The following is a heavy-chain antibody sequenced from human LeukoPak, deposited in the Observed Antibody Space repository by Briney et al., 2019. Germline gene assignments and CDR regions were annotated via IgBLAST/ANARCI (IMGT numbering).Heavy chain of an antibody. Sequence: ASVKVSCKASGYTFTSYDINWVRQATGHGLEWMGWVNPNSGNTGYAQKFQGRAPMTRNTSISTAYMELSSLRSEDTAVYYCAREFGYCSSTSCYHNWFDPWGQGTLVTVSS. D-gene: IGHD2-2*01. CDR1: GYTFTSYD. CDR2: VNPNSGNT. J-gene: IGHJ5*02. CDR3: AREFGYCSSTSCYHNWFDP. V-gene: IGHV1-8*01.